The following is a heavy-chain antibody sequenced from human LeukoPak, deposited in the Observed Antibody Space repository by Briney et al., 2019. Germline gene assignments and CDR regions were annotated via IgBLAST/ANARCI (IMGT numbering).Heavy chain of an antibody. J-gene: IGHJ4*02. CDR1: GGSISSYY. CDR2: IYYSGST. D-gene: IGHD3-22*01. V-gene: IGHV4-59*08. Sequence: KPSETLSLTCIVSGGSISSYYWSWIRQPPGKGLEWIGYIYYSGSTNYNPSLKSRVTISVDTSKNQFSLKLSSVTAADTAVYYCARYTYYYDSSGYPFDYWGQGTLVTVSS. CDR3: ARYTYYYDSSGYPFDY.